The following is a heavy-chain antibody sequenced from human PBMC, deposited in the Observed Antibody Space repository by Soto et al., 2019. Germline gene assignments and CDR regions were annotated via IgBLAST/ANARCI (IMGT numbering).Heavy chain of an antibody. Sequence: PSLTLCLPCAVSGYSHSGGYYWGWLRQPPGPGPGRIESIYHGGSTYYNPSLNSRVTLSIDMTNNHVSLILNSVTAADKAVYYCARVGPWVPYYYDSSPYTFENWFDPWGQGTLVTVS. J-gene: IGHJ5*02. D-gene: IGHD3-22*01. CDR2: IYHGGST. CDR1: GYSHSGGYY. V-gene: IGHV4-38-2*01. CDR3: ARVGPWVPYYYDSSPYTFENWFDP.